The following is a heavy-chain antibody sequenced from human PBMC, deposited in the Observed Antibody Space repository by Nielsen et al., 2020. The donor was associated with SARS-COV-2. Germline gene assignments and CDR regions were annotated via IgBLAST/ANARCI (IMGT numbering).Heavy chain of an antibody. D-gene: IGHD3-9*01. CDR3: ARQLIYDILTGYPFSWFDP. V-gene: IGHV4-34*01. Sequence: SETLSLTCAVYGGSFSGYYWSWIRQPPGKGLEWIGEISHSGSTNYNPSLKSRVTISVDTSKNQFSLKLSSVTAADTAVYYCARQLIYDILTGYPFSWFDPWGQGTLVTVSS. CDR2: ISHSGST. CDR1: GGSFSGYY. J-gene: IGHJ5*02.